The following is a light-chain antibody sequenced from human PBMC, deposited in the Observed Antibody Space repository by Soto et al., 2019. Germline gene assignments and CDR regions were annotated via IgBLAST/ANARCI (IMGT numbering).Light chain of an antibody. Sequence: DIQMTQSPSTLSASVGDRDTITCRASQSISSGLAWYQQKPGKAPKLLIYKAPSLESGVPSRFSGSGSGTEFTLTISSLQPDDFATYYCQQYNSYPLTFGGGTKV. CDR1: QSISSG. CDR3: QQYNSYPLT. J-gene: IGKJ4*01. CDR2: KAP. V-gene: IGKV1-5*03.